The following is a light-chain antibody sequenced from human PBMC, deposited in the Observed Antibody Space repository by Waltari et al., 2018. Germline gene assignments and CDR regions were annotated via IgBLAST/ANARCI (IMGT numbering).Light chain of an antibody. J-gene: IGLJ1*01. CDR2: QDN. Sequence: SYELTQPPSVSVSPGQTDTITCSGAKLVELYVCWYQQKPGQSPVVVIYQDNKRPSGIPERFFGSSSGNTATLTITGTQATDEADYYCQAWDSTAGVFGTGTKVIVL. CDR1: KLVELY. V-gene: IGLV3-1*01. CDR3: QAWDSTAGV.